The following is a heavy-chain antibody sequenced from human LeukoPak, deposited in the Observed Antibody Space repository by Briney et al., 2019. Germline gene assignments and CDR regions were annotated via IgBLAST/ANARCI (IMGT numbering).Heavy chain of an antibody. D-gene: IGHD1-26*01. CDR2: INPSGGTT. CDR1: GYTFTSYY. V-gene: IGHV1-46*01. Sequence: GASVKVSCKASGYTFTSYYMHWVRQAPGQGLEWMGIINPSGGTTSSAQKFQGRVTMTRDMSTSTVYMGLSSLRSEDTAVYYCATSGGSYWSWGQGTLVTVSS. CDR3: ATSGGSYWS. J-gene: IGHJ5*02.